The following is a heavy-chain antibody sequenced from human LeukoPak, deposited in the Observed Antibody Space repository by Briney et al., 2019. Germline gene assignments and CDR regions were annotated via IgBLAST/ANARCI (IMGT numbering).Heavy chain of an antibody. CDR1: GGSISSRSDY. CDR2: INHSGST. J-gene: IGHJ5*02. D-gene: IGHD1-7*01. V-gene: IGHV4-39*07. Sequence: SETLSLTCTVSGGSISSRSDYWGWIRQPPGKGLEWIGEINHSGSTNYNPSLKSRVTISVDTSKNQFSLKLSSVTAADTAVYYCARGVPGTTSWFDPWGQGTLVTVSS. CDR3: ARGVPGTTSWFDP.